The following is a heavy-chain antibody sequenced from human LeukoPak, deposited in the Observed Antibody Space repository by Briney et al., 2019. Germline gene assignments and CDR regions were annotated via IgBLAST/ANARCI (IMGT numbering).Heavy chain of an antibody. D-gene: IGHD3-3*01. CDR3: VWSGYYLANWFDP. J-gene: IGHJ5*02. V-gene: IGHV3-30*03. CDR2: ISYDGSNK. CDR1: GFTFSSYG. Sequence: GRSLRLSCAASGFTFSSYGMHWVRQAPGKGLEWVAVISYDGSNKYYADSVEGRFTISRDNSKNTLYLQMNSLRAEDTAVYYCVWSGYYLANWFDPWGQGTLVTVSS.